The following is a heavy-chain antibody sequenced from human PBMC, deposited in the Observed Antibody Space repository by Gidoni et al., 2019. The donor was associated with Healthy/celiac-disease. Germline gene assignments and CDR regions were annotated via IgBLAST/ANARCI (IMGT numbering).Heavy chain of an antibody. J-gene: IGHJ6*03. Sequence: QITLKESGPTLVKPTQTLTLTCTFSGFSLSTSGVGVGWIRQPPGKALEWLALIYWNDDKRYSPSLKSRLTITKDTSKNQVVLTMTNMDPVDTATYYCAHSSSYGLNYDFWSGYYTNYYYYYMDVWGKGTTVTVSS. CDR2: IYWNDDK. V-gene: IGHV2-5*01. CDR3: AHSSSYGLNYDFWSGYYTNYYYYYMDV. D-gene: IGHD3-3*01. CDR1: GFSLSTSGVG.